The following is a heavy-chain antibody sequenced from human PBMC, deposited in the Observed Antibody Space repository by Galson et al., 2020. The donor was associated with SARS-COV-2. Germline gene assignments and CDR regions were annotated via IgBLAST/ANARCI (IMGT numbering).Heavy chain of an antibody. D-gene: IGHD3-10*01. CDR3: AREYDPDGKDYYYLDF. CDR1: GYIFDDFG. CDR2: IKTYNGYT. V-gene: IGHV1-18*04. J-gene: IGHJ4*02. Sequence: ASVKVSCKASGYIFDDFGISWVRQPPGQGLEWMGWIKTYNGYTNYAQKLQGRATMTTDAPTSTVYMELRSLNFDDTAVYFCAREYDPDGKDYYYLDFWGQGTLGTVSS.